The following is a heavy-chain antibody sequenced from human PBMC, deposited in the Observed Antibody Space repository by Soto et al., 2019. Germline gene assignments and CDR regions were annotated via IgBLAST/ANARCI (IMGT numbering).Heavy chain of an antibody. CDR2: ISWNSGSI. D-gene: IGHD2-15*01. CDR1: GFTIDDYA. CDR3: AKDPSRYCSGGSCYRGVYFDY. Sequence: SLRLSCAASGFTIDDYAMHWVRQAPGKGLEWVSGISWNSGSIGYADSVKGRFTISRDNAKNSLYLQMNSLRAEDTALYYCAKDPSRYCSGGSCYRGVYFDYWGQGTRVTVSA. V-gene: IGHV3-9*01. J-gene: IGHJ4*02.